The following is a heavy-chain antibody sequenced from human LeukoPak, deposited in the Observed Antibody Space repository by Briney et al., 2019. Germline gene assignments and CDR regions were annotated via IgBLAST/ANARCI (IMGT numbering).Heavy chain of an antibody. CDR3: TRRVVGDTRGGGPFDY. CDR2: IIPIFATA. CDR1: GGTFSSYA. Sequence: SVKVSCKASGGTFSSYAISWVRQAPGQGLEWMGGIIPIFATANYAKKFQGRVTIPADKSTSTAYLELSSLRSEHTAVHYFTRRVVGDTRGGGPFDYWGQGTLVTVSS. V-gene: IGHV1-69*06. D-gene: IGHD1-26*01. J-gene: IGHJ4*02.